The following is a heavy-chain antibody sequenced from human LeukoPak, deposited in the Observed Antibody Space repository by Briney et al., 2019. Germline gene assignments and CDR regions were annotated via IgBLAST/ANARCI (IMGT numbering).Heavy chain of an antibody. CDR1: GFTFSSYG. J-gene: IGHJ4*02. D-gene: IGHD3-10*01. Sequence: GGSLRLSCAASGFTFSSYGMHWVRQAPGKGLEWVAVISYDGSNKYYADSVKGRFTISRDNSKNTLYLQMNSLRAEDTAVYYCAKGRPATPGRAGYYFDYWGQGTLVTVSS. V-gene: IGHV3-30*18. CDR2: ISYDGSNK. CDR3: AKGRPATPGRAGYYFDY.